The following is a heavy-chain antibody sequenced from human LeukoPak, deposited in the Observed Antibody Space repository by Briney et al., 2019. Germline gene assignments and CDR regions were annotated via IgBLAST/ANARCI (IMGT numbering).Heavy chain of an antibody. Sequence: GGSLRPSCAASGFTFSSYGMSWVRQAPGKGLEWVSCIRGSGTSTYYADSVKGRFTISRDNSKNTLYLQMNSLRAEDTAVYYCAKVTYGSGTYGAFDYWGQGTLVTVSS. V-gene: IGHV3-23*01. CDR2: IRGSGTST. J-gene: IGHJ4*02. CDR1: GFTFSSYG. CDR3: AKVTYGSGTYGAFDY. D-gene: IGHD3-10*01.